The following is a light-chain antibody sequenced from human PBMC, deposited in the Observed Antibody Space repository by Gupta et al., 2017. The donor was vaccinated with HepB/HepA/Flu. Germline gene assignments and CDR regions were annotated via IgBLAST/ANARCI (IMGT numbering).Light chain of an antibody. CDR1: QSVGHY. CDR3: QQCSNWPPTYT. CDR2: DAS. Sequence: IVLTQSPVTLSLSPGARATLSCRASQSVGHYLACYQQTLGQAPRLLIYDASSRAAGVPARFSGSGSGTDFTLTISSLEPEDFAVYYCQQCSNWPPTYTFGQGTKLEIK. V-gene: IGKV3-11*01. J-gene: IGKJ2*01.